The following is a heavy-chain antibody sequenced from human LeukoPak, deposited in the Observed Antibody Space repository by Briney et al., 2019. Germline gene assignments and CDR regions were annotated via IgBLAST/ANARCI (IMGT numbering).Heavy chain of an antibody. V-gene: IGHV4-30-2*03. CDR3: AGLGGTYLNYWYFDL. CDR1: GGSISSGGYY. CDR2: IYHSGST. J-gene: IGHJ2*01. D-gene: IGHD1-7*01. Sequence: TLSLTCTVSGGSISSGGYYWSWIRQPPGKGLEWIGYIYHSGSTYYNPSLKSRVTMSVDTSRNQFSLKLSSVTAADTAVYYCAGLGGTYLNYWYFDLWGRGTLVTVSS.